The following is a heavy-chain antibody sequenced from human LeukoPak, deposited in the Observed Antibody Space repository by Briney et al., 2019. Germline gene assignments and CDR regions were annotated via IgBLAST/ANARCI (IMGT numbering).Heavy chain of an antibody. V-gene: IGHV3-30*04. CDR3: ARDAQDYFDSTTSFDY. J-gene: IGHJ4*02. Sequence: GGSLRLSCAASGFTFRAYAMHWVRQAPGQGRDWVAVISYDGSRTYTADSVKGRITISRDNSEDTVYLHMNILRPEDTAVYYCARDAQDYFDSTTSFDYWGQGTLLIVSS. CDR1: GFTFRAYA. D-gene: IGHD2/OR15-2a*01. CDR2: ISYDGSRT.